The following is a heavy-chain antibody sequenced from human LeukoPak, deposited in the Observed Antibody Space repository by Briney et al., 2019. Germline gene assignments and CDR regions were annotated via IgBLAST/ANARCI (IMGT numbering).Heavy chain of an antibody. CDR1: GYTFSGTGWY. Sequence: ASVKVSCKASGYTFSGTGWYLYWLRQAPGQGLECMGWIYPYTGATHYAQKFQGRVAMTGDTSISTAYMELSRLRPDDTAGYYCARDGPAQMVDFDYWGQGTLVTVSS. CDR3: ARDGPAQMVDFDY. V-gene: IGHV1-2*02. CDR2: IYPYTGAT. D-gene: IGHD3-10*01. J-gene: IGHJ4*02.